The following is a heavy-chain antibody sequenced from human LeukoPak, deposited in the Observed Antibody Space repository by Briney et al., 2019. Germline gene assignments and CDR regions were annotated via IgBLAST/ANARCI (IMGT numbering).Heavy chain of an antibody. J-gene: IGHJ4*02. CDR2: VHYSGGA. CDR1: GDSISSHY. Sequence: SETLSLTCTVSGDSISSHYWSWIRQSPGKGLEWIGYVHYSGGATYNPSLKSRVTISVATSKTQFSLKLSSVTAADTAVYYCARKYCTTTCYFDYWGQGMLVTVSS. CDR3: ARKYCTTTCYFDY. D-gene: IGHD2-8*01. V-gene: IGHV4-59*11.